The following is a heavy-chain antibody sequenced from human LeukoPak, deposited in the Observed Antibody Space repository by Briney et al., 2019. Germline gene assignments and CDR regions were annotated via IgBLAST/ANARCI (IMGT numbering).Heavy chain of an antibody. V-gene: IGHV4-59*01. CDR3: ARDSGTTGEVKFDP. CDR1: GGSISSYY. D-gene: IGHD3-10*01. CDR2: IYYSGST. Sequence: PSETLSLTCTVSGGSISSYYWSWIRQPPGKGLEWIWYIYYSGSTNYNPSLKSGVTISVDTSKNQFSLKLSSVTAADTAVYYCARDSGTTGEVKFDPWGQGILVTVSS. J-gene: IGHJ5*02.